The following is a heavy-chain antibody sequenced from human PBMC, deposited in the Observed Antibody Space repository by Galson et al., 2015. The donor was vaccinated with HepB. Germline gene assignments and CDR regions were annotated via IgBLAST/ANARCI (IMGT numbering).Heavy chain of an antibody. V-gene: IGHV3-23*01. CDR1: GFTFSSYA. D-gene: IGHD4-17*01. CDR3: AKGKNTVTTRVVRYYYYGMDV. CDR2: ISGSGGST. J-gene: IGHJ6*02. Sequence: SLRLSCAASGFTFSSYAMSWVRQAPGKGLEWVSAISGSGGSTYYADSVKGRFTISRDNSKNTLYLQMNSLRAEDTAVYYCAKGKNTVTTRVVRYYYYGMDVWGQGTTVTVSS.